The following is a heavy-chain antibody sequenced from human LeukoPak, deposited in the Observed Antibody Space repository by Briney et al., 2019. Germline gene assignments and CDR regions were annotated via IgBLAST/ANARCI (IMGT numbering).Heavy chain of an antibody. CDR1: GGSISSGGYY. D-gene: IGHD2-21*01. Sequence: PSETLSLTCTVSGGSISSGGYYWSWIRQPPGKGLEWIGYIYHSGSTYYNPSLKSRVTISVDRSKNQFSLKLSSVTAADTAVYYCARSEPILEGPALIDAFDIWGQGTMVTVSS. J-gene: IGHJ3*02. CDR2: IYHSGST. CDR3: ARSEPILEGPALIDAFDI. V-gene: IGHV4-30-2*01.